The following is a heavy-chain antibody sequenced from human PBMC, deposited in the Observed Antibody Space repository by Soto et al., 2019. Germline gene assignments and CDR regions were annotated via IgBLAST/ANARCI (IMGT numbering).Heavy chain of an antibody. D-gene: IGHD4-17*01. V-gene: IGHV1-18*01. J-gene: IGHJ6*02. CDR1: GYTFTSYG. CDR2: ISAYNGNT. CDR3: ARELRSVGQKGSYYYYYGMDV. Sequence: ASVKVSCKASGYTFTSYGISWVRQAPGQGLEWMGWISAYNGNTSYAQKLQGRVTMTTDTSTSTAYMELRSLRSDDTAVYYCARELRSVGQKGSYYYYYGMDVWGQGTTVTVSS.